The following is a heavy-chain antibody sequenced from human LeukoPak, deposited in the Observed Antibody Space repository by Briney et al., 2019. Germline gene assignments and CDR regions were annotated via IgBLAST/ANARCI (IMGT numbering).Heavy chain of an antibody. J-gene: IGHJ4*02. V-gene: IGHV4-34*01. CDR2: INHSGST. CDR3: ARGGVALGYSSSRYCPY. Sequence: SETLSLTCAVYGGSFSGYYWSWIRQPPGKGLEWIGEINHSGSTNYNPSLKSRVTISVDTSKNQFSLKLSSVTAADTAVYYCARGGVALGYSSSRYCPYWGQGTLVTVSS. CDR1: GGSFSGYY. D-gene: IGHD6-13*01.